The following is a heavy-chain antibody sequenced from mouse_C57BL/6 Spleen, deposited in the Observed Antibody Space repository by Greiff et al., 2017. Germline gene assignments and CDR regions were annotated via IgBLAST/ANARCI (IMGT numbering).Heavy chain of an antibody. J-gene: IGHJ4*01. CDR3: ARLESTVVWAMDY. V-gene: IGHV5-12*01. CDR1: GFTFSDYY. Sequence: EVMLVESGGGLVQPGGSLKLSCAASGFTFSDYYMYWVRQTPEKRLEWVAYISNGGGSTYYPDTVKGRFTISRDNAKNTLYLQMSRLKSEDTAMYYCARLESTVVWAMDYWGQGTSVTVSS. D-gene: IGHD1-1*01. CDR2: ISNGGGST.